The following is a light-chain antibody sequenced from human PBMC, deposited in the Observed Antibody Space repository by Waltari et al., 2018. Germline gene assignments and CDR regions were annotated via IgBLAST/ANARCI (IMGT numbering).Light chain of an antibody. J-gene: IGLJ3*02. CDR1: TSTFVSYAL. CDR2: EGT. CDR3: CSYAGNTVWV. Sequence: QSALTQPAYVSGSPGQSITISCTGTTSTFVSYALVSWYQQHPDKAPNSMVYEGTKRPPGISTRFSGAKSGNTASLTISGLQAEDEADYYCCSYAGNTVWVFGGGTKLTVL. V-gene: IGLV2-23*01.